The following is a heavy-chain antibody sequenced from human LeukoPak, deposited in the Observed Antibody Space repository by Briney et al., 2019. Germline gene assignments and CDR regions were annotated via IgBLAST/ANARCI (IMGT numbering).Heavy chain of an antibody. J-gene: IGHJ4*02. Sequence: GGSLRLSCAASGFTFSSYAMSWVRQAPGKGLEWVSVISGNSGSTYYADSVKGRFTISRDNSKNTLYLQMNSLRAEDTAVYYCAKTIMGYVSSGYYREYYFDYWGQGTLVTVSS. CDR2: ISGNSGST. D-gene: IGHD3-22*01. V-gene: IGHV3-23*01. CDR3: AKTIMGYVSSGYYREYYFDY. CDR1: GFTFSSYA.